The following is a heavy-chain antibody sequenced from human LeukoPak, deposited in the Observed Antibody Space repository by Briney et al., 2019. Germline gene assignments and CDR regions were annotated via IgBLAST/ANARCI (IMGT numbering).Heavy chain of an antibody. V-gene: IGHV4-39*07. D-gene: IGHD3-22*01. CDR2: IYYTGSS. Sequence: PSETLSLTCSVSGGAISSSDDYWGLVRQTPGTGLEWKGSIYYTGSSHYNPSLRSRATISVNTSKNQFSLKLSSVTAADTAVYYCTRAASSGPLFTYHMDVWGKGTTVTVSS. CDR1: GGAISSSDDY. CDR3: TRAASSGPLFTYHMDV. J-gene: IGHJ6*03.